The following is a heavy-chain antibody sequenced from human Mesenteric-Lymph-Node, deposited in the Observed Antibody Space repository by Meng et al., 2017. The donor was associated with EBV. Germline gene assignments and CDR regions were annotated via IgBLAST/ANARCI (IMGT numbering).Heavy chain of an antibody. Sequence: QITLKESGPTLVKPTQTLTLTCTFSGFSLSTSGVGVGWIRQPPGKALEWLALIYWDDVKRYSPSLKSRLTITKDTSKNQVVLTMTNMDPVDTATYYCARRPYSWNFDFWGQGTLVTVSS. J-gene: IGHJ4*02. V-gene: IGHV2-5*02. D-gene: IGHD1-26*01. CDR2: IYWDDVK. CDR1: GFSLSTSGVG. CDR3: ARRPYSWNFDF.